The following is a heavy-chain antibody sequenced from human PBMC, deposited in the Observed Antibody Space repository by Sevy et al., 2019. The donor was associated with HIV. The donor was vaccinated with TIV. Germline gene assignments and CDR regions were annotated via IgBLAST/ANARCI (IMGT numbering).Heavy chain of an antibody. CDR3: ASDHHHPILLLNRPGYYYYMDV. J-gene: IGHJ6*03. D-gene: IGHD1-26*01. V-gene: IGHV3-21*01. Sequence: GGSLRLSCAASGFTFSSYSMNWVRQAPGKGLEWVSSISSSSSYIYYADSVKGRFTISRDNAKNSLYLQMNSLRAEDTAVYDCASDHHHPILLLNRPGYYYYMDVWGKGTTVTVSS. CDR1: GFTFSSYS. CDR2: ISSSSSYI.